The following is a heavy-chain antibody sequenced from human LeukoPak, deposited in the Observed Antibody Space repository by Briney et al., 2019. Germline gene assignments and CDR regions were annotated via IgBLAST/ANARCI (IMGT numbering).Heavy chain of an antibody. J-gene: IGHJ4*02. CDR1: GFTFRNYD. Sequence: TGGSLRLSCIPSGFTFRNYDMHWVRQAPGKGLEWVAFIRRDGSDRFHADSVKGRFTISRDNSRNTLYLQMNSLTVEDTAAYYCAKDNWLPSSPAVAGLGDWNQGTLVAVSS. CDR2: IRRDGSDR. V-gene: IGHV3-30*02. D-gene: IGHD6-19*01. CDR3: AKDNWLPSSPAVAGLGD.